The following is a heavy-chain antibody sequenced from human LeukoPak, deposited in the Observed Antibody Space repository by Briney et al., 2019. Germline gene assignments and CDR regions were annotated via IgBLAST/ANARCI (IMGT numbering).Heavy chain of an antibody. CDR1: GYTFTSYH. J-gene: IGHJ4*02. CDR2: MNPHSGDR. D-gene: IGHD4-17*01. Sequence: AASVKVSCKTSGYTFTSYHINWVRQATGQGLEWMGWMNPHSGDRGYAQKFQGRVSITSDTSISTAYLELSSLRSDDTAVYFCARTTSLTASGYDYWGQGTLVTVSS. CDR3: ARTTSLTASGYDY. V-gene: IGHV1-8*03.